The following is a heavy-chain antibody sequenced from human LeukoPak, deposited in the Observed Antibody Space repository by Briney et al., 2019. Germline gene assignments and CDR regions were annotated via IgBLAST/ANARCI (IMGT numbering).Heavy chain of an antibody. CDR2: INAGNGNT. CDR3: ARDGLHYYDSSNNASDI. D-gene: IGHD3-22*01. J-gene: IGHJ3*02. CDR1: GYTFTSYA. Sequence: ASVKVSCKASGYTFTSYAMHWVRQAPGQRLEWMGWINAGNGNTKYSQEFQGRVTITRDTSASTAYMELSSLRSEDMAVYYCARDGLHYYDSSNNASDIWGQGTMVTVSS. V-gene: IGHV1-3*03.